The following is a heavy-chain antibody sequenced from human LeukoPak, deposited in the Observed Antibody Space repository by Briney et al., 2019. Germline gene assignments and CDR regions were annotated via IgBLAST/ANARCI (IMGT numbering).Heavy chain of an antibody. CDR2: IYYSGST. Sequence: PSETLSLTCPVAGGSISSGGYYWSWIRQHPGKGLEWIGYIYYSGSTYYNPSLKSRVTISVETSKNQFSLKLSSVTAADTAVYYCARGYGDHDFDYWGQGTLVTVSS. D-gene: IGHD4-17*01. V-gene: IGHV4-31*03. CDR3: ARGYGDHDFDY. J-gene: IGHJ4*02. CDR1: GGSISSGGYY.